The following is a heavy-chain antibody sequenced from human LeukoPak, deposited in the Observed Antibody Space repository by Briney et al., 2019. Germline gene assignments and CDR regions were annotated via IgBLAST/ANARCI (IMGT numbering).Heavy chain of an antibody. D-gene: IGHD3-16*02. CDR1: GFTFSTYA. V-gene: IGHV3-33*01. Sequence: PTGGSLRLSCAASGFTFSTYAIHWVRQAPGKGLEWVAVIWYDGSEQYYADSVKGRFIISRDNSKSASDLQMNSLRAEDTAVYYGAREGDSRWGELSPWGQGTLVTVSA. CDR3: AREGDSRWGELSP. CDR2: IWYDGSEQ. J-gene: IGHJ1*01.